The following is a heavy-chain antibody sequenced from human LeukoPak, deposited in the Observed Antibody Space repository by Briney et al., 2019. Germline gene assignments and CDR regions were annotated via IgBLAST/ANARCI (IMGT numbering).Heavy chain of an antibody. D-gene: IGHD1-1*01. J-gene: IGHJ6*03. CDR1: GFIFSSCG. CDR3: ARVGFGTGTTLQYYYMDV. Sequence: PGGSLRLSCAASGFIFSSCGMSWVRQAPGKGLEWVAVISYDGSNKYYADSVKGRFTISRDNSKNTLYLQMNSLRAEDTAVYYCARVGFGTGTTLQYYYMDVWGKGTTVTVSS. V-gene: IGHV3-30*03. CDR2: ISYDGSNK.